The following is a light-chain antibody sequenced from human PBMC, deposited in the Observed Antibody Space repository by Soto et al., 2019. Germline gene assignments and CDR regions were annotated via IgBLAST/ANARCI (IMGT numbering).Light chain of an antibody. CDR3: QQRSKWPPT. CDR2: DAS. V-gene: IGKV3-11*01. Sequence: EIVLTQSPVTLSLSPGERATLSCRASQSVSSYLAWYQQKPGQAPRLLIYDASNRATGIPARFSGSGSGTDFTLTISSLEPEDFAVYYCQQRSKWPPTFGQGTKV. J-gene: IGKJ1*01. CDR1: QSVSSY.